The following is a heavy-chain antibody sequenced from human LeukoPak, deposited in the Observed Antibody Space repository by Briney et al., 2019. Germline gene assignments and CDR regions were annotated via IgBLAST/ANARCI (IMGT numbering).Heavy chain of an antibody. Sequence: ASVTVSCKASGYTFTSYGISWVRQAPGQGLEWMGWISAYNGNANYAQKLQGRVTMTTDTSTSTAYMELRSLRSDDTAVYYCARAGGSGSYSPWGFDPWGQGTLVTVSS. CDR1: GYTFTSYG. CDR2: ISAYNGNA. D-gene: IGHD3-10*01. CDR3: ARAGGSGSYSPWGFDP. V-gene: IGHV1-18*01. J-gene: IGHJ5*02.